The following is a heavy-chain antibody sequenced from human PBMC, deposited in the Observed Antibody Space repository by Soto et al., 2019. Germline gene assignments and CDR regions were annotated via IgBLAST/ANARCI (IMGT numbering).Heavy chain of an antibody. CDR1: GFAFSDYY. J-gene: IGHJ4*02. D-gene: IGHD2-15*01. V-gene: IGHV3-11*01. Sequence: PGGSLRLSCGASGFAFSDYYMSWVRQAPGKGLEWIAYISSSGSSIYYAESVEGRFTISRDNAKSSLYLQMNSLKAEDTAVYFCARGGQTTVVPFVYWGQGTLVTVSS. CDR2: ISSSGSSI. CDR3: ARGGQTTVVPFVY.